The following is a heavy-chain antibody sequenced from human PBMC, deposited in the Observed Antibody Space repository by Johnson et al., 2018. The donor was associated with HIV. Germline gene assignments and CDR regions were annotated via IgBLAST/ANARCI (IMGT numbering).Heavy chain of an antibody. D-gene: IGHD6-13*01. CDR3: AREQLVLGSFRSDAFDI. J-gene: IGHJ3*02. CDR1: GFTVSYNY. V-gene: IGHV3-66*01. Sequence: VQLVESGGGLVQPGGSLRLSCAASGFTVSYNYMNWVRQAPGKGLEWVSIIYSDSDTYYADSVKGRFNISRDNSKNTLYLQMNSLRAEDTAVYYCAREQLVLGSFRSDAFDIWGQGTMVTVSS. CDR2: IYSDSDT.